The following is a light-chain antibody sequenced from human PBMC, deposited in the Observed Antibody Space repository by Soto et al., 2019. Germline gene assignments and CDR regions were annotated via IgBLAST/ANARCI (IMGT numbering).Light chain of an antibody. J-gene: IGLJ1*01. V-gene: IGLV2-11*01. CDR3: CSYAGGYTHV. Sequence: QSVLTQPRSVSGSPGQSVTISCTGTSGDIGGYNYVSWYQQHPGKAPKLMIYDVVKRPSGVPDRFSGSKSGNTASLTIYGLQAEDEADYYCCSYAGGYTHVFGTGTKVTVL. CDR2: DVV. CDR1: SGDIGGYNY.